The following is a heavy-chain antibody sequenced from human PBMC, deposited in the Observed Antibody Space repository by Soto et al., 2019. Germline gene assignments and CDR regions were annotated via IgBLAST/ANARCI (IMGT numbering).Heavy chain of an antibody. D-gene: IGHD5-12*01. V-gene: IGHV3-21*06. CDR2: ISSGSSYI. CDR1: GFTFSSYS. J-gene: IGHJ6*02. Sequence: GGSLRLSCAASGFTFSSYSMNWVRQAPGKGLEWVSSISSGSSYIYYADSVKGRFTISRDNAKNSLYLQMNSLRAEDTAVYYCAAPGYSGYDDPDYYYYGMDVWGQGTTVTVSS. CDR3: AAPGYSGYDDPDYYYYGMDV.